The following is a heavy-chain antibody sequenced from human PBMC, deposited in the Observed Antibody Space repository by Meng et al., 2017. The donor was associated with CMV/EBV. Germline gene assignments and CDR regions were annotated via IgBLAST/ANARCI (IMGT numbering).Heavy chain of an antibody. J-gene: IGHJ4*02. V-gene: IGHV1-18*01. CDR3: ARGGASSGYDLIDY. CDR1: GYTFTSYG. D-gene: IGHD5-12*01. Sequence: VQLVQFVAEGKKPGASVKVSCKSFGYTFTSYGISWVRQAPGQGLEWMGWISAYNGNTNYAQKLQGRVTMTTDTSTSTAYMELRSLRSDDTAVYYCARGGASSGYDLIDYWGQGTLVTVSS. CDR2: ISAYNGNT.